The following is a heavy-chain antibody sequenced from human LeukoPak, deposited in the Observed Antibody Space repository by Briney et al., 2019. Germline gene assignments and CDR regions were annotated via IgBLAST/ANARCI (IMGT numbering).Heavy chain of an antibody. CDR3: ARDRQVTMVRGVIAPFDY. V-gene: IGHV1-18*01. D-gene: IGHD3-10*01. Sequence: ASVKVSCKASGYTFTSYGISWVRQAPGQGLEWMGWISAYNGNTNYAQKLQGRVTMTTDTSTSTAYMELSSLRSEDTAVYYCARDRQVTMVRGVIAPFDYWGQGTLVTVSS. CDR2: ISAYNGNT. CDR1: GYTFTSYG. J-gene: IGHJ4*02.